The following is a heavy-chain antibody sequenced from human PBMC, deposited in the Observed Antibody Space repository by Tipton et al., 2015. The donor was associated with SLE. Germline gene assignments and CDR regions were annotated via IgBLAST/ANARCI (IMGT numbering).Heavy chain of an antibody. CDR3: AWGVLALS. Sequence: QSGAEVKKPGASVKVSCKASGYTFTGYYMHWVRHAPGQGLEGMGWINPNSGRTNYAQKFQGRVTMTRDTSISTAYMEPSRLRSDDTAVYYCAWGVLALSWCQGRLFNVSS. J-gene: IGHJ5*02. V-gene: IGHV1-2*02. CDR2: INPNSGRT. CDR1: GYTFTGYY. D-gene: IGHD3-16*01.